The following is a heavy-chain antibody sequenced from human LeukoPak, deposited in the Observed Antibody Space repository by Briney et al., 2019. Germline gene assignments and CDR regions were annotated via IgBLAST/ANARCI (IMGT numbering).Heavy chain of an antibody. V-gene: IGHV1-2*02. D-gene: IGHD2-2*01. Sequence: ASVKVSCKASGDAFITYAINWVRQAPGQGLEWMGWINPNSGGTNYAQKFQGRVTMTRDTSISTAYMELSRLRSDDTAVYYCAREPPIVVVPGGYWGQGTLVTVSS. J-gene: IGHJ4*02. CDR3: AREPPIVVVPGGY. CDR2: INPNSGGT. CDR1: GDAFITYA.